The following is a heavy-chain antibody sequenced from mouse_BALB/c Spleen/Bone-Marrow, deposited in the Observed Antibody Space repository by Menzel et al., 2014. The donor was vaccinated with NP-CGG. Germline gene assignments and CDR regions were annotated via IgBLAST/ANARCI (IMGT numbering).Heavy chain of an antibody. CDR2: ISSGSSTI. CDR3: ARSPWFAY. J-gene: IGHJ3*01. Sequence: EVKLMESGGGLVQPGGSRKLSCAASGFTFSSFGMHWVRQAPEKGLEWVAYISSGSSTIYYADTVKGRFTISRDNPKSTLFLQMTSLRSEDTAVYYCARSPWFAYWGQGTLVTVSA. CDR1: GFTFSSFG. V-gene: IGHV5-17*02.